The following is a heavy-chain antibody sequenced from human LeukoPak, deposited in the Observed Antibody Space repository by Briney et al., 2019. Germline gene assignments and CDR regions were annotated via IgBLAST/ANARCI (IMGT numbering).Heavy chain of an antibody. CDR3: AGGSDPAKYYYYGMDV. CDR2: ISGSGGST. CDR1: GFTFSSYA. J-gene: IGHJ6*02. V-gene: IGHV3-23*01. Sequence: PGGSLRLSCAASGFTFSSYAMSWVRQAPGKGLEWVSAISGSGGSTYYADSVKGRFTISRDNSKNTLYLQMNSLRAEDTAVYYCAGGSDPAKYYYYGMDVWGQGTTVTVSS.